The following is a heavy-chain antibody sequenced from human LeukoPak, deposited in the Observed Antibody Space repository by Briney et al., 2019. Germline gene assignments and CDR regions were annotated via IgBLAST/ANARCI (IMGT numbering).Heavy chain of an antibody. CDR1: GYTFTGYY. V-gene: IGHV1-69*13. Sequence: ASVKVSCKASGYTFTGYYMHWVRQAPGQGLEWMGGIIPIFGTANYAQKFQGRVTITADESTSTAYMELSSLRSEDTAVYYYTRSDIVVVPAANFYWGQGTLVTVSS. J-gene: IGHJ4*02. CDR3: TRSDIVVVPAANFY. D-gene: IGHD2-2*01. CDR2: IIPIFGTA.